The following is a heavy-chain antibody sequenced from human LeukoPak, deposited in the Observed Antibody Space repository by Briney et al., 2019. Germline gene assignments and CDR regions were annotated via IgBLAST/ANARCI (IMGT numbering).Heavy chain of an antibody. V-gene: IGHV1-69*13. CDR2: IIPIFGTA. CDR1: GGTFSSYA. Sequence: SVKVSCKASGGTFSSYAISWVRQAPGQGLEWMGGIIPIFGTANYAQKFQGRVTITADGSTSTAYMELSSLRSEDTAVYYCASFDIVVVPAAPPYNYYYYGMDVWGQGTTVTVSS. J-gene: IGHJ6*02. D-gene: IGHD2-2*01. CDR3: ASFDIVVVPAAPPYNYYYYGMDV.